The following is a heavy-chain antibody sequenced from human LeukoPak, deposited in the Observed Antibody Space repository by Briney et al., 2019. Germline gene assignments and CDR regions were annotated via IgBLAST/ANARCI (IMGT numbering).Heavy chain of an antibody. V-gene: IGHV3-30-3*01. Sequence: GGSLRLSCAASGFTFSYYWMSWVRQAPGKGLEWVAVISYDGSNKYYADSVKGRFTISRDNSKNTLYLQMNSLRAEDTAVYYCARDWWGVGDYWGQGTLVTVSS. CDR2: ISYDGSNK. CDR1: GFTFSYYW. D-gene: IGHD2-15*01. CDR3: ARDWWGVGDY. J-gene: IGHJ4*02.